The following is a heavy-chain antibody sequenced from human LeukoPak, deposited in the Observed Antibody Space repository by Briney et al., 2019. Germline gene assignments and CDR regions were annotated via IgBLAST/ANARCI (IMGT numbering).Heavy chain of an antibody. CDR2: IYHSGST. J-gene: IGHJ4*02. CDR3: SRPDYSVGSCHY. D-gene: IGHD2-15*01. Sequence: SETLSLTCTVSGYSISSGYYWGWIRQPPGKGLEWIGSIYHSGSTYYNPSLKSRVTISVDTSKNQFSLKLSSVTAADTAVYYCSRPDYSVGSCHYWGQGTLVSVSS. V-gene: IGHV4-38-2*02. CDR1: GYSISSGYY.